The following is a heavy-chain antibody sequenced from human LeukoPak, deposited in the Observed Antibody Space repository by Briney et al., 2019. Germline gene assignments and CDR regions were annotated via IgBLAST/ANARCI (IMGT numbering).Heavy chain of an antibody. D-gene: IGHD6-6*01. CDR3: ARGGGIAARQNHYFDY. CDR2: ISHDGSNK. Sequence: GGSLRLSCAASGFTFSSYAMHWVRQAPGKGLEWVAVISHDGSNKYYVDSVKGRFTISRDNSKNTLYLQMNSLRAEDTAVYYCARGGGIAARQNHYFDYWGQGTLVTVSS. V-gene: IGHV3-30-3*01. J-gene: IGHJ4*02. CDR1: GFTFSSYA.